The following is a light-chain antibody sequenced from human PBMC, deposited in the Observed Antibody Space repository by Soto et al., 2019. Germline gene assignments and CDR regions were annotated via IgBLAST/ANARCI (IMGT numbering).Light chain of an antibody. V-gene: IGKV3-20*01. CDR2: GAS. J-gene: IGKJ4*01. CDR1: QSVSSSN. Sequence: DTVLTQSPGTLSLSPGQRATLSCRASQSVSSSNFAWYQQKPGQAPRLLIYGASSRATGIPDRFSGSGSGTDFTLTISGLEPEDFAVYFCQQYVGSGPVTFGGGTKVEVK. CDR3: QQYVGSGPVT.